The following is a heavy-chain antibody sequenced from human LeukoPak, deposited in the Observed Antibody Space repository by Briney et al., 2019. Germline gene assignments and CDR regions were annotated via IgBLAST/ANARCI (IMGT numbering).Heavy chain of an antibody. V-gene: IGHV1-2*02. D-gene: IGHD5-18*01. CDR2: INPNSGGT. CDR1: GYTFTGYY. CDR3: ARDKGGYSYGFDY. J-gene: IGHJ4*02. Sequence: GASVKVSCKASGYTFTGYYMHGVRQAPGQGPEWMGWINPNSGGTNYAQKFQGRVTMTRDTSISTAYMELSRLRSDDTAVYYCARDKGGYSYGFDYWGQGTLVTVSS.